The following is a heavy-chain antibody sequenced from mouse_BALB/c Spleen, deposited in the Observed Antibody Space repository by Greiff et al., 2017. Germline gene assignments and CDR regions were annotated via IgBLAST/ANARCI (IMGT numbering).Heavy chain of an antibody. CDR3: GRCGVYYGSSFDY. CDR2: INPYNGDT. V-gene: IGHV1-37*01. J-gene: IGHJ2*01. Sequence: VHVKQSGPELVKPGASVKISCKASGYSFTGYFMNWVKQSHGKSLEWIGRINPYNGDTFYNQKFKGKATLTVDKSSSTAHMELLSLTSEDSAVYYCGRCGVYYGSSFDYWGQGTTLTVSS. D-gene: IGHD1-1*01. CDR1: GYSFTGYF.